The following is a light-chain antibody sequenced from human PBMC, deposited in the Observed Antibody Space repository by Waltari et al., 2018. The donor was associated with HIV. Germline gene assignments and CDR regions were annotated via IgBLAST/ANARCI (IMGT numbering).Light chain of an antibody. J-gene: IGKJ1*01. V-gene: IGKV1-27*01. CDR1: QDIGSS. CDR3: QKYNSAPHT. CDR2: SAS. Sequence: DIRMTQSPSSLSASAGDRITITCRASQDIGSSLAWYQQMPGTVPKLVIFSASSLQSGVSSRFSGSGSGTYFTLTISSLQPEDAATYFCQKYNSAPHTFGQGTRVEI.